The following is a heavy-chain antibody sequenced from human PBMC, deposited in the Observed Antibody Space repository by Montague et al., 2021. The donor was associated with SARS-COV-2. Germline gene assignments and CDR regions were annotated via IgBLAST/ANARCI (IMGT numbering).Heavy chain of an antibody. Sequence: SETLSLTCTVSGGSITSYSWSWIRQPPGKGLEWIGYIYYSGSTNYNPSLKSRVTMSVDTSKNQFSLKLSSVTAADTAVFYCAREGYYDSGGYYVHDAFDIWGQGTMVTVSS. CDR1: GGSITSYS. V-gene: IGHV4-59*01. CDR3: AREGYYDSGGYYVHDAFDI. CDR2: IYYSGST. J-gene: IGHJ3*02. D-gene: IGHD3-22*01.